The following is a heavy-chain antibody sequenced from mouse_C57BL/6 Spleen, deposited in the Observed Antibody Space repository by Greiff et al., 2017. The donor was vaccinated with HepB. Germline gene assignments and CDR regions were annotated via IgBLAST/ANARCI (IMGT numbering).Heavy chain of an antibody. CDR3: VGRGYYYGSWYFDV. V-gene: IGHV10-1*01. D-gene: IGHD1-1*01. CDR1: GFSFNTYA. J-gene: IGHJ1*03. Sequence: DVKLVESGGGLVQPKGSLKLSCAASGFSFNTYAMNWVRQAPGKGLEWVARIRSKSNNYATYYADSVKDRFTISRDDSESMLYLQMNNLKTEDTAMYYCVGRGYYYGSWYFDVWGTGTTVTVSS. CDR2: IRSKSNNYAT.